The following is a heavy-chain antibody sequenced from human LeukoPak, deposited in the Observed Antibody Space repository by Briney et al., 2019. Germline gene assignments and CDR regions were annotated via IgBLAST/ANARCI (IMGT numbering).Heavy chain of an antibody. D-gene: IGHD3-10*01. Sequence: KSSETLSLTCTVSGGSISSYYWSWIRQPPGKGLEWIGYIYYSGSTNYNPSLKSRVTISVDTSKNQFSLKLSSVTAADTAVYYCARVRTGAFDIWGQGTMVTVSS. CDR2: IYYSGST. CDR3: ARVRTGAFDI. CDR1: GGSISSYY. J-gene: IGHJ3*02. V-gene: IGHV4-59*01.